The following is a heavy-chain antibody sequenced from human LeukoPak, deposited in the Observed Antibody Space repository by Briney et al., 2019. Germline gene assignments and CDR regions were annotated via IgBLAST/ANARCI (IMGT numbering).Heavy chain of an antibody. D-gene: IGHD3-10*01. Sequence: SETLSLTCAVYGGSLSGYYWNWIRQPPGKGLEWIGEVNHSGSTNYNPSLKSRVTISGDTSKNQFSLKLTSVTAADTAVYYCARSALDTSGTYYNPQPFEYWGQGTLVIVSS. J-gene: IGHJ4*02. V-gene: IGHV4-34*01. CDR2: VNHSGST. CDR3: ARSALDTSGTYYNPQPFEY. CDR1: GGSLSGYY.